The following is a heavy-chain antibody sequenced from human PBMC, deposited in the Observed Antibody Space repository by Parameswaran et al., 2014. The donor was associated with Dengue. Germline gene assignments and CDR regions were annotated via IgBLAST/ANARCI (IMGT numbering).Heavy chain of an antibody. V-gene: IGHV3-33*01. D-gene: IGHD6-6*01. CDR2: IWYDGSK. CDR3: ARDVSIGGLDQ. J-gene: IGHJ4*02. Sequence: VRQGSREGGWEWVALIWYDGSKKTIADSVKGRFTISRDNSKTTVYLQMNSLRVEDTAVYYCARDVSIGGLDQWGQGTLVTVSS.